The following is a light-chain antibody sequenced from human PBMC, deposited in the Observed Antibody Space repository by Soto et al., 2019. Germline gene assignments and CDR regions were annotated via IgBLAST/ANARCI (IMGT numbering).Light chain of an antibody. CDR1: SSDVGGSNY. CDR3: SSYRSGSTLV. CDR2: DVN. V-gene: IGLV2-14*01. J-gene: IGLJ2*01. Sequence: QSALTQPASVSGSPGQSITISCTGTSSDVGGSNYVSWYQQHPGKAPKLMIYDVNNRPSGISNRFSGSKSGNTASLTISGLQAEDEADYYCSSYRSGSTLVFGGRTKVTVL.